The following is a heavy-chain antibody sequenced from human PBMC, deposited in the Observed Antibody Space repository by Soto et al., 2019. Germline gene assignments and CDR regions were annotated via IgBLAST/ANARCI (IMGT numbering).Heavy chain of an antibody. CDR1: GFTFRKAW. CDR2: IKSNTDGGTI. D-gene: IGHD6-6*01. Sequence: EVQLVESGGGLEEPGGSLRLSCEASGFTFRKAWMNWVRQAPGKGLEWVGRIKSNTDGGTIDYAVPVKGRFTISRDDSKTTLYLQLNSLKTDDTAVYYCTTGNSPYGSSWGSDYYYYGMDFWGQGTTVTVSS. V-gene: IGHV3-15*07. J-gene: IGHJ6*02. CDR3: TTGNSPYGSSWGSDYYYYGMDF.